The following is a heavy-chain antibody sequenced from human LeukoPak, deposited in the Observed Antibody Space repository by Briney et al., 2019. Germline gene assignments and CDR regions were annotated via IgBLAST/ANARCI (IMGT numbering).Heavy chain of an antibody. D-gene: IGHD4-23*01. CDR2: IYSGGYT. Sequence: PGGSLRLSCAASGFTVTTNYMTWVRQAPGKGLEWVSIIYSGGYTDYADSVKGRFTISRDNSKNTLDLQMNSLRAEDTAVYYCAGDYEGNLAFDIWGQGTMVTVSS. CDR1: GFTVTTNY. V-gene: IGHV3-66*01. J-gene: IGHJ3*02. CDR3: AGDYEGNLAFDI.